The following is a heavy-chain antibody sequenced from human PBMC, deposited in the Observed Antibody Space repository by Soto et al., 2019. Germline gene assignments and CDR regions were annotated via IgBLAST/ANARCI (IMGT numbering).Heavy chain of an antibody. J-gene: IGHJ3*02. CDR3: ARGKHYDFWSGYYIGPHDAFDI. CDR2: MNPNSGNT. V-gene: IGHV1-8*01. Sequence: ASVKGSCKASGYTFTRDDIDWVRQATGQGLEWMGWMNPNSGNTGYAQKFQGRVTMTRNTSISTAYMELSSLRSEDTAVYYCARGKHYDFWSGYYIGPHDAFDIWGQGTMVTVSS. CDR1: GYTFTRDD. D-gene: IGHD3-3*01.